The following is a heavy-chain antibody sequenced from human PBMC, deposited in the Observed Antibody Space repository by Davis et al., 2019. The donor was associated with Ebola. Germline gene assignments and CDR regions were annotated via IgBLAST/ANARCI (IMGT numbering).Heavy chain of an antibody. V-gene: IGHV3-7*01. J-gene: IGHJ5*02. Sequence: GESLKISCAASGFTFSGYWMTWVHQAPGKGLEWVANIKHDGSEQYYVDSVKGRFTISRDNAKNSLYLQMDSLRAEDTAVYYCARDQTPYHWGQGTLVTVSS. CDR1: GFTFSGYW. CDR2: IKHDGSEQ. CDR3: ARDQTPYH.